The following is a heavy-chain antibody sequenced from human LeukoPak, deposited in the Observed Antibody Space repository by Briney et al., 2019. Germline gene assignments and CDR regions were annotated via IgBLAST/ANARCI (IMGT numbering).Heavy chain of an antibody. CDR2: INHSGST. J-gene: IGHJ4*02. CDR1: GGSFSGYY. Sequence: PSETLSLTCAVYGGSFSGYYWSWIRQPPGKGLEWIGEINHSGSTNYNPSLKSRVTISVDTSKNQFSLKLSSVTAADTAVYYCASLKRGYSYGYYLDYWGQGTLVTVSS. D-gene: IGHD5-18*01. V-gene: IGHV4-34*01. CDR3: ASLKRGYSYGYYLDY.